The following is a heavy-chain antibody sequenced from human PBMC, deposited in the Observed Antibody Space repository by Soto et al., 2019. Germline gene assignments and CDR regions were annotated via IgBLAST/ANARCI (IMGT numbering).Heavy chain of an antibody. Sequence: EVQLLESGGGLVQPGGSLRLSCAASGFTFSNYAMSWVRQAPGKGLEWVSSIRGSGGSTQYADSVKGRFTISRDNSKNTLYLQKNSLIAEDTAVYYCAKERTYYYGSGNYHHYGMDVWGQGTTVTVS. D-gene: IGHD3-10*01. J-gene: IGHJ6*02. CDR2: IRGSGGST. CDR3: AKERTYYYGSGNYHHYGMDV. V-gene: IGHV3-23*01. CDR1: GFTFSNYA.